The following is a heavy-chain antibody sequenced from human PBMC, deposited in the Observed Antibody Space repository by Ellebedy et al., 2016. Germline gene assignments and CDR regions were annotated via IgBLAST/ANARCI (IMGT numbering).Heavy chain of an antibody. J-gene: IGHJ4*02. D-gene: IGHD3-16*01. CDR3: ARAGSGGEFDY. CDR2: ISSSSSYI. CDR1: GFTFSSYS. V-gene: IGHV3-21*01. Sequence: GGSLRLXCAASGFTFSSYSMNWVRQAPGKGLEWVSSISSSSSYIYYADSVKGRFTISRDNAKNSLYLQMNSLRAEDTAVYYCARAGSGGEFDYWGQGTLVTVSS.